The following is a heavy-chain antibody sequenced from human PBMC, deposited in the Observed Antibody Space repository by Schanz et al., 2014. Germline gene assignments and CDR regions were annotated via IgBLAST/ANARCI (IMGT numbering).Heavy chain of an antibody. V-gene: IGHV3-7*04. Sequence: EEQVVESGGGLVQPGGSLRLSCAGSGFAFSSNWMNWVRQAPGKGLEWVANIKEDGSEKYYVDSVKGRFTISRDNAKNSLYLPMNNSRAADSAEYYCARAQNKTDYCSAYTLRAQCDSYMDDWGKGTPVTVS. D-gene: IGHD3-3*01. J-gene: IGHJ6*03. CDR2: IKEDGSEK. CDR3: ARAQNKTDYCSAYTLRAQCDSYMDD. CDR1: GFAFSSNW.